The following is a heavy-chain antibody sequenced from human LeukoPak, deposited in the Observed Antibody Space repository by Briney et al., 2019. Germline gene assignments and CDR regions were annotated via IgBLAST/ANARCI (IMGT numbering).Heavy chain of an antibody. J-gene: IGHJ1*01. CDR3: ARQDDYGDYGIEH. CDR1: GFTFSSYA. Sequence: GGSLRLSCAASGFTFSSYAMHWVHQAPGKGLEYVSAISSNGGSTYYANSVKGRFTISRDNSKNTLYLQMGSLRAEDMAVYYCARQDDYGDYGIEHWGQGTLVTVSS. D-gene: IGHD4-17*01. CDR2: ISSNGGST. V-gene: IGHV3-64*01.